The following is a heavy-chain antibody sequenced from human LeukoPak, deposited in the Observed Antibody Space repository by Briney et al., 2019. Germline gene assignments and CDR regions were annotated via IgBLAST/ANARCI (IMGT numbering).Heavy chain of an antibody. CDR1: GFTFSSYS. CDR3: ASSKVPPSMDV. Sequence: GGSLRLSCAASGFTFSSYSMNWVRQAPGKGLEWGSSISSSSSYIYYADSVKGRFTISRDNAKNSLYLQMNSLRAEDTAVYYCASSKVPPSMDVWGKGTTVTVSS. V-gene: IGHV3-21*01. J-gene: IGHJ6*03. CDR2: ISSSSSYI.